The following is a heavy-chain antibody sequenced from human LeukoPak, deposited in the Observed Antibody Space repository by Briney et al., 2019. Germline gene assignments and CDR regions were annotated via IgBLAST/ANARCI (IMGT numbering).Heavy chain of an antibody. J-gene: IGHJ3*02. D-gene: IGHD3-22*01. CDR1: AFTFNTYW. V-gene: IGHV3-30*18. CDR2: ISYDGSNK. CDR3: AKDTRRSGYTGAFDI. Sequence: PGGSLRLSCAASAFTFNTYWMHWVRQAPGKGLEWVAVISYDGSNKYYADSVKGRFTISRDNSKNTLYLQMNSLRAEDTAVYYCAKDTRRSGYTGAFDIWGQGTMVTVSS.